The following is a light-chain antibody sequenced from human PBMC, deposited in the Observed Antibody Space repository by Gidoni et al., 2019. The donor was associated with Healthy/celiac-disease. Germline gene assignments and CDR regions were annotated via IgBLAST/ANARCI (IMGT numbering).Light chain of an antibody. CDR2: WAS. J-gene: IGKJ1*01. CDR3: QQYYSTPPT. V-gene: IGKV4-1*01. Sequence: DIVMTQSPDSLAVSLGERATINCKSSQSVLYSSNNKNYLAWYQQKPGQPPKLLIYWASTRESGVPDRFSGSGSGTDFTLNISSLQAEDVAVYYCQQYYSTPPTFGQGTKVESK. CDR1: QSVLYSSNNKNY.